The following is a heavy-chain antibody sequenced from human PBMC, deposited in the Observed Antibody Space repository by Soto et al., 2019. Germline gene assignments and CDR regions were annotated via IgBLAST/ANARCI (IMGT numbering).Heavy chain of an antibody. D-gene: IGHD2-15*01. J-gene: IGHJ4*02. CDR2: IVVGSGNT. V-gene: IGHV1-58*01. Sequence: SVKVSCKASGFTFTSSAVQWVRQARGQLLEWIGWIVVGSGNTNYAQKFQERVTITRDMSTSTAYMELSSLRSEDTAVYYCAAEGYCSGGSCDPNFDYWGQGTLVTVSS. CDR3: AAEGYCSGGSCDPNFDY. CDR1: GFTFTSSA.